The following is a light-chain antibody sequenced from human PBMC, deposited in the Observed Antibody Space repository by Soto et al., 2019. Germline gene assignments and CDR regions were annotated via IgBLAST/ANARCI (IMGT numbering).Light chain of an antibody. CDR1: TGAVTSGHY. V-gene: IGLV7-46*01. CDR2: DTS. Sequence: QAVVTQEPSLTVSPGGTVTVTCGSSTGAVTSGHYPYWFQQKPGQAPRTLIYDTSDKHSWTPARFSGSLLGGKAALTLSGAQPEDEAEYYCLLSYSGARAGVVFGGGTKLTVL. CDR3: LLSYSGARAGVV. J-gene: IGLJ2*01.